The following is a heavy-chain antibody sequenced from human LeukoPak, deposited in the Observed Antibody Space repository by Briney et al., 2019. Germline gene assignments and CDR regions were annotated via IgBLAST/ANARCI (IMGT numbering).Heavy chain of an antibody. J-gene: IGHJ4*02. Sequence: SETLSLTCTVSGGSISSSSHYWGWIRQPPGKGLEWIGSIYYSGSTYYNPSLKSRVTISVDTSKNQFSLKLSSVTAADTAVYYCARSYYDFWSGYYPDYWGQGTLVTVSS. CDR2: IYYSGST. CDR3: ARSYYDFWSGYYPDY. V-gene: IGHV4-39*07. CDR1: GGSISSSSHY. D-gene: IGHD3-3*01.